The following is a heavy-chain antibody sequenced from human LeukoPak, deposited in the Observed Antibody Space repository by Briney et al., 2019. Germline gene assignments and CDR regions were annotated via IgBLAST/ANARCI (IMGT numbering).Heavy chain of an antibody. V-gene: IGHV1-18*01. Sequence: RASVKVSCKASGYTFTSYGISWVRQAPGQGLEWMGWISAYNGNTNYALKLQGRVTMTTDTSTSTAYMELRSLRSDDTAVYYCARDSGSGWYPNWFDPWGQGTLVTVSS. CDR3: ARDSGSGWYPNWFDP. CDR2: ISAYNGNT. J-gene: IGHJ5*02. CDR1: GYTFTSYG. D-gene: IGHD6-19*01.